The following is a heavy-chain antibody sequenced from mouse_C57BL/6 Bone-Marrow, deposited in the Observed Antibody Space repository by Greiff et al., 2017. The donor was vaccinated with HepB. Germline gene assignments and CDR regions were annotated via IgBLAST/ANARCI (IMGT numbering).Heavy chain of an antibody. J-gene: IGHJ4*01. CDR1: GYTFTSYW. CDR3: AKWYYDGYYGAMDY. Sequence: QVQLQQPGAELVKPGASVKLSCKASGYTFTSYWMHWVKQRPGQGLEWIGMIHPNSGSTNYNEKLKSKATLTVDKSSSTAYMQLDSLTSEDFAVYYCAKWYYDGYYGAMDYWGKGTSVTVSS. D-gene: IGHD2-3*01. CDR2: IHPNSGST. V-gene: IGHV1-64*01.